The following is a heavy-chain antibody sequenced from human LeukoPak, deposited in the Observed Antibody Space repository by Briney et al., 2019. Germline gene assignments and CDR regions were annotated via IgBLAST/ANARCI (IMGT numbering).Heavy chain of an antibody. CDR1: GFTFSNAW. V-gene: IGHV3-23*01. J-gene: IGHJ6*03. CDR3: AKEGFYCSGGSCYSFYYYMDV. D-gene: IGHD2-15*01. Sequence: GGSLRLSCAASGFTFSNAWMSWVRQAPGKGLEWVSAISGSGGSTYYADSVKGRFTISRDNSKNTLYLQMNSLRAEDTAVYYCAKEGFYCSGGSCYSFYYYMDVWGKGTTVTISS. CDR2: ISGSGGST.